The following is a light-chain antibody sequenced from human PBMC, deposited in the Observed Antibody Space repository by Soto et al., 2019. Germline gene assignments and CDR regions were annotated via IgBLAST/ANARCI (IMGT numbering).Light chain of an antibody. Sequence: EIVLTQSPATLSLSLGERATLSCRASQSVSSYLAWYQQKPGQAPRLLIYDVSSRATVIPARFSGSGSGTDFTLTISSLEPEDFAVYYCQQRSNWPRTFGQGTKLEIQ. CDR3: QQRSNWPRT. CDR2: DVS. J-gene: IGKJ2*01. CDR1: QSVSSY. V-gene: IGKV3-11*01.